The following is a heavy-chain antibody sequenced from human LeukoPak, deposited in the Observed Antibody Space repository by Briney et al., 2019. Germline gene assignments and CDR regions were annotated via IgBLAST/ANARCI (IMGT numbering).Heavy chain of an antibody. J-gene: IGHJ4*01. CDR1: GYTFTSYG. Sequence: ASVKVSCKASGYTFTSYGISWVRQAPGQGLEWMGWISAYNGNTNFAQKLQGRVAMTTDTSTSTAYMELRSLRSDDTAVYYCARVNDFWSGRDYWGQGTPVTVSS. CDR2: ISAYNGNT. CDR3: ARVNDFWSGRDY. V-gene: IGHV1-18*01. D-gene: IGHD3-3*01.